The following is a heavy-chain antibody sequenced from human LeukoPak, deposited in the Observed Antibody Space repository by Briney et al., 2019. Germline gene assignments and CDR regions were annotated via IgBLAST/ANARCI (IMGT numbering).Heavy chain of an antibody. Sequence: PGGSLRLSCAASGFTVSNNYMSWVRQAPGKGLEWVSVIYSGGSTYYTDSVKGRFTISRHPSQNTPYLQMNSLRAEDTAVYYCAAQGVFSHGGYWRQGTLVSVSS. CDR1: GFTVSNNY. J-gene: IGHJ4*02. D-gene: IGHD3-16*01. CDR2: IYSGGST. V-gene: IGHV3-53*01. CDR3: AAQGVFSHGGY.